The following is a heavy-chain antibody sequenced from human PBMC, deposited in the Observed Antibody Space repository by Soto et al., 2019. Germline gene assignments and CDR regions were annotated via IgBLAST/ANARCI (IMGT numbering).Heavy chain of an antibody. V-gene: IGHV1-2*02. Sequence: ASVKVSFKASGYTFTGHYIHWLRQAPGQGPEWMGEIGPASGDTRYAQKFQGRVTMTRDTSITTVYMELNNLSPDDTAVYYCGRGRSGQLVVFYWGQGTPVTVSS. CDR3: GRGRSGQLVVFY. CDR2: IGPASGDT. J-gene: IGHJ4*02. D-gene: IGHD3-10*01. CDR1: GYTFTGHY.